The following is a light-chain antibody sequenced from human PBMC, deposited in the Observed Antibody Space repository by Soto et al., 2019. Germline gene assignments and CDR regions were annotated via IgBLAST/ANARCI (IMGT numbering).Light chain of an antibody. CDR1: SSDVGGYNY. J-gene: IGLJ1*01. CDR2: EVN. Sequence: QSALTQPPSASGSPGQSVAISCTGTSSDVGGYNYVSWYQQHPGKAPKLMIYEVNKRPSGVPDRFSGSKSGNTASLTVSGLQAEDEADYYCSSDAGSSNVFGTGTKLTGL. V-gene: IGLV2-8*01. CDR3: SSDAGSSNV.